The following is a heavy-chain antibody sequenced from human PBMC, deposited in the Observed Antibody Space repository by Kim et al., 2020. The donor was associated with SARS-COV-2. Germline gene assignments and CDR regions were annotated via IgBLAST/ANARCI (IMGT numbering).Heavy chain of an antibody. CDR2: IYHSGST. V-gene: IGHV4-38-2*02. CDR3: AGVKDSSGYYYAEYFQH. D-gene: IGHD3-22*01. CDR1: GYSISSGYY. Sequence: SETLSLTCTVSGYSISSGYYWGWIRQPPGKGLEWIGSIYHSGSTYYNPSLKSRVTISVDTSKNQFSLKLSSVTAADTAVYYCAGVKDSSGYYYAEYFQHWGQGTLVTVSS. J-gene: IGHJ1*01.